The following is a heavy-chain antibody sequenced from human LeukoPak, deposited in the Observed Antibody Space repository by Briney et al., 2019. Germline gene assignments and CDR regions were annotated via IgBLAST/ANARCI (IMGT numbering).Heavy chain of an antibody. Sequence: ASVKVSCKASGYTFSSYHMHWVRQAPGQGLEWVGIINPSGGRTTYAQKFQGRVTMTRDTSTSTVYMELSSLRSGNTAVYYCARDSAGIISRDYYYYYIDVWGKGTTVTVSS. CDR2: INPSGGRT. D-gene: IGHD3-10*01. J-gene: IGHJ6*03. V-gene: IGHV1-46*01. CDR1: GYTFSSYH. CDR3: ARDSAGIISRDYYYYYIDV.